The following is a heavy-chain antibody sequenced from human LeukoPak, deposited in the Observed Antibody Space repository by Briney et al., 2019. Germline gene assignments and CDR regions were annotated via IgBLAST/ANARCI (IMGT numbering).Heavy chain of an antibody. J-gene: IGHJ4*02. D-gene: IGHD1-1*01. Sequence: SVKVSCKASGGTFSSYAISWVRQAPGQGLEWMGGIIPIFGTANYALEFQGRVTITADESTSTAYMELSSLRSEDTAVYYCARDSGPGFNFDYWGQGTLVTVSS. CDR1: GGTFSSYA. CDR2: IIPIFGTA. V-gene: IGHV1-69*13. CDR3: ARDSGPGFNFDY.